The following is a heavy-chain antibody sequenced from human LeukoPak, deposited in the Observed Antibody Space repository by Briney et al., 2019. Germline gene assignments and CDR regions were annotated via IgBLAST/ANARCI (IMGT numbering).Heavy chain of an antibody. Sequence: PSETLSLTCTLSGGSISSYYWSWIRQPPGKGLEWIGYIYFSGSTNYNPSLRSRVTISVDTSKNQFSLKLSSVTAADTAVYYCARVRANYFDYWGQGILVTVSS. J-gene: IGHJ4*02. V-gene: IGHV4-59*01. CDR3: ARVRANYFDY. CDR1: GGSISSYY. CDR2: IYFSGST.